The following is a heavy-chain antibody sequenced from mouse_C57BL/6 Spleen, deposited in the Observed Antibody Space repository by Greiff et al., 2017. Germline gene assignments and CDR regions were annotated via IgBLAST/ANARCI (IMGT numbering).Heavy chain of an antibody. CDR1: GFTFSSYA. CDR3: ARAAPWFAY. Sequence: EVKLVESGGGLVKPGGSLKLSCAASGFTFSSYAMSWVRQTPEKRLEWVATISDGGSYTYYPDNVKGRFTISRDNAKNNLYLQMSHLKSEDTAMYYCARAAPWFAYRGEETLVTVSA. CDR2: ISDGGSYT. V-gene: IGHV5-4*03. J-gene: IGHJ3*01.